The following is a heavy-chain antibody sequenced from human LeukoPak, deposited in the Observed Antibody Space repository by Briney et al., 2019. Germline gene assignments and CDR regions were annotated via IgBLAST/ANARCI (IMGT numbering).Heavy chain of an antibody. D-gene: IGHD3-16*01. Sequence: PSETLSLTWTVSGGSISSYYWSWIRQPPGKGLEYIGYIYYSGSTNYNPSLKSRLTISVDTSKNQFSLKLSSVTAADTAVYYCARETSQKGAHYMDVWGKGTTVTISS. J-gene: IGHJ6*03. CDR2: IYYSGST. CDR3: ARETSQKGAHYMDV. CDR1: GGSISSYY. V-gene: IGHV4-59*01.